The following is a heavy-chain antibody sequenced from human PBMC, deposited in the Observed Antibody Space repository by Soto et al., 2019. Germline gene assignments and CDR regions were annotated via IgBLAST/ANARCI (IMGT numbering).Heavy chain of an antibody. CDR1: GFTFSSYA. Sequence: EVQLLESGGGLVQPGGSLRLSCAASGFTFSSYAMSWVRQAPGKGLEWVAAISGSGGSTYYADSGKGRFTVSRKNSKKTLNLQKNSLRAEDKAVYSCAKGLTAGRSGNFEYRGQGTLGTVSS. CDR3: AKGLTAGRSGNFEY. V-gene: IGHV3-23*01. CDR2: ISGSGGST. J-gene: IGHJ4*02. D-gene: IGHD2-21*02.